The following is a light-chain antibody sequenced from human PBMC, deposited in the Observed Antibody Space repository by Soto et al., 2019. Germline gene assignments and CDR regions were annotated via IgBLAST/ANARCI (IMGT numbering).Light chain of an antibody. Sequence: EIVLTQSPGTLSLSPGERAALSCRASQIVSSTYLAWYQQKPGQAPRLLIYGASSRATGIPDRFSGSGSGTDFTLTISRLEPEDFAVYYCQQYGSSPWTFGRGTKGDIK. CDR1: QIVSSTY. V-gene: IGKV3-20*01. CDR3: QQYGSSPWT. CDR2: GAS. J-gene: IGKJ1*01.